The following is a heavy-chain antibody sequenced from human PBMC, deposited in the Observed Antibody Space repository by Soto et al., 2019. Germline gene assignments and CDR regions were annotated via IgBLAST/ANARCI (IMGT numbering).Heavy chain of an antibody. V-gene: IGHV2-70*12. CDR3: THRRGECCGGSCYSIWFDS. J-gene: IGHJ5*01. D-gene: IGHD2-15*01. CDR1: GFSLSSSGVG. Sequence: GSGPTLVNPTQTLTLTCTFSGFSLSSSGVGVGWIRQPPGKALEWLALIDWDDDKYYSTSLKTRLTISKDTSKNQVVLTMTNMDPVATATYYCTHRRGECCGGSCYSIWFDSWGKGSLVTVA. CDR2: IDWDDDK.